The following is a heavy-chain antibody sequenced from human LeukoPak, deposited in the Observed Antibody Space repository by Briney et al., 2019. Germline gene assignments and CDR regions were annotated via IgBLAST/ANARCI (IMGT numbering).Heavy chain of an antibody. V-gene: IGHV1-2*02. CDR2: INPNEGDT. Sequence: ASVKVSCKASGYTFTDYYMHWVRQAPGQGFEWMGWINPNEGDTNYAQKFQGRATMTRETSISTAHMRVSRLRSDDTAVYYCARANFLYCSSTTCLFDYWGQGTLVTVSS. CDR3: ARANFLYCSSTTCLFDY. J-gene: IGHJ4*02. CDR1: GYTFTDYY. D-gene: IGHD2-2*01.